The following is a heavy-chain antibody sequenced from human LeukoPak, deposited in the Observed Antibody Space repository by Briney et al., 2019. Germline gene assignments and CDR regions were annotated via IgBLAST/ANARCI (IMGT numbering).Heavy chain of an antibody. CDR3: ARVGLLLWFGELNI. J-gene: IGHJ4*02. Sequence: GGSLRLSCAASGFTFSSYEMNWVRQAPGKGLEWVSYISSSGSTIYYADSVKGRFTISRDDAKNSLYLQMNSLRAEDTAVYYCARVGLLLWFGELNIWGQGTLVTVSS. V-gene: IGHV3-48*03. D-gene: IGHD3-10*01. CDR2: ISSSGSTI. CDR1: GFTFSSYE.